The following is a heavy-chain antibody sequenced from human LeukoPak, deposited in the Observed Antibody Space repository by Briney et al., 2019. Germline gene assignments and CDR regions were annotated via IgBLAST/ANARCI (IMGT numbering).Heavy chain of an antibody. Sequence: GGSLRLSCAASGFTFSSYAMHWVRQAPGKGLEWVAVISYDGSNKYYADSVKGRFTISRDNSKNTLYLQMNSLRAEDTAVYYCAREGSTVTRFPDYWGQGTLVTVSS. J-gene: IGHJ4*02. CDR1: GFTFSSYA. D-gene: IGHD4-17*01. CDR3: AREGSTVTRFPDY. V-gene: IGHV3-30-3*01. CDR2: ISYDGSNK.